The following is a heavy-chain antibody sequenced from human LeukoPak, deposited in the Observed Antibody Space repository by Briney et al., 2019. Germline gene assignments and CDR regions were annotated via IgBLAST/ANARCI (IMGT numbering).Heavy chain of an antibody. J-gene: IGHJ4*02. D-gene: IGHD6-25*01. CDR1: GYTFTSEY. CDR2: INPSGGST. V-gene: IGHV1-46*01. CDR3: ARDSSSSGSWTLLDY. Sequence: GASLKVSCKASGYTFTSEYMPWGRQAPGQQLEWMGIINPSGGSTSYAQKFQGRVTMTRDTSTSTVYMELSSLRSEDTAEYYCARDSSSSGSWTLLDYWGQGTLVTVSS.